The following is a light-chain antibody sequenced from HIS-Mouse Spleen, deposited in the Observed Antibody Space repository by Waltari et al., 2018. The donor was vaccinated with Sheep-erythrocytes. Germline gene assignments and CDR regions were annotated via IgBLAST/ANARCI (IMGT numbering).Light chain of an antibody. J-gene: IGLJ1*01. CDR3: CSYAGSYNHV. V-gene: IGLV2-11*01. CDR2: DVS. CDR1: RSHVGGSNY. Sequence: QSALTQPRSVSGSPGQSVTISCTGTRSHVGGSNYVSWYQQHPGKAPKLMIYDVSKRPSGVPDRFSGSKSGNTASLTISGLQAEDEADYYCCSYAGSYNHVFATGTKVTVL.